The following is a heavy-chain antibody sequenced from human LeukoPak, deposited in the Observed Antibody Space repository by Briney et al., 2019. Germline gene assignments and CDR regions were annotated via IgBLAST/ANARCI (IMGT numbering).Heavy chain of an antibody. Sequence: ASVKVSCKASGGTFSSYAISWVRQAPGQGLEWMGGIIPIFGTANYAQKFQGRVTITTDESTSTAYMELSSLRSEDTAVYYCASHLLIAARGNNWFDPWGQGTLVTVSS. J-gene: IGHJ5*02. CDR2: IIPIFGTA. V-gene: IGHV1-69*05. CDR1: GGTFSSYA. CDR3: ASHLLIAARGNNWFDP. D-gene: IGHD6-6*01.